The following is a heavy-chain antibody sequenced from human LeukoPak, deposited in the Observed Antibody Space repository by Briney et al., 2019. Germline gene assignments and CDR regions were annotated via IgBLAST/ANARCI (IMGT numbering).Heavy chain of an antibody. CDR2: ISWDGGST. CDR1: GFTFDEYA. V-gene: IGHV3-43D*03. J-gene: IGHJ6*03. CDR3: AKGSYYYYMDV. Sequence: GGSLRLSCAASGFTFDEYAMHWVGQAPGKGLEWVSLISWDGGSTYYADSVKGRFTISRDNSKNSLYLQMNSLRAEDTALYYCAKGSYYYYMDVWGKGTTVTVSS.